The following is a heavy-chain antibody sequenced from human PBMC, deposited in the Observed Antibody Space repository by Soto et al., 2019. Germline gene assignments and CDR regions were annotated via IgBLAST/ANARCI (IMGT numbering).Heavy chain of an antibody. V-gene: IGHV3-30*03. CDR3: ARDYYDSSGYQPYFDY. CDR1: GFSFRTYG. J-gene: IGHJ4*02. CDR2: ISNDGNDR. D-gene: IGHD3-22*01. Sequence: PGGSLRLSCAASGFSFRTYGMHWVRQAPGKGLEWVAVISNDGNDRYYADSVKGRFTISRDNSKNTLYLQMNSLRAEDTAVYYCARDYYDSSGYQPYFDYWGQGTLVTVSS.